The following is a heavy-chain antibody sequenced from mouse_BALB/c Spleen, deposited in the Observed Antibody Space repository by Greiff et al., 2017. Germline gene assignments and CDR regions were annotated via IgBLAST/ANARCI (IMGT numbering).Heavy chain of an antibody. Sequence: EVKLLESGPGLVKPSQSLSLTCSVTGYSITSGYYWNWIRQFPGNKLEWMGYISYDGSNNYNPSLKNRISITRDTSKNQFFLKLNSVTTEDTATYYCAIYDYDGYFDYWGQGTTLTVSS. V-gene: IGHV3-6*02. D-gene: IGHD2-4*01. J-gene: IGHJ2*01. CDR1: GYSITSGYY. CDR3: AIYDYDGYFDY. CDR2: ISYDGSN.